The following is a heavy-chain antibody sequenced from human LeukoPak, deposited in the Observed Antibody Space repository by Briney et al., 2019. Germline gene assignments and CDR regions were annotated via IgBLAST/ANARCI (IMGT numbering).Heavy chain of an antibody. V-gene: IGHV3-30*18. CDR1: GFTFSSYG. CDR3: AKDLRRDGYNSY. CDR2: ISHDGTDK. Sequence: GGSLRLSCAVSGFTFSSYGMHWVRQAPGKGLEWVTIISHDGTDKYYADSVKGRFTISRDNSRNTLYLQMNSLRPEDTAVYYCAKDLRRDGYNSYWGQGTLVTVSS. J-gene: IGHJ4*02. D-gene: IGHD5-24*01.